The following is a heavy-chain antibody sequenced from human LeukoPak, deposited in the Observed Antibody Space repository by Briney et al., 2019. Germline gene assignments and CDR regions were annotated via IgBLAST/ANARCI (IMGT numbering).Heavy chain of an antibody. CDR1: GFTFSSYG. J-gene: IGHJ4*02. CDR3: AKDRFGEYHPFDY. Sequence: PGGSLRLSCAASGFTFSSYGMHWVRQAPGKGLEWVAVISYDGSNKYYADSVKGRFTISRDNSKNTLHLQMNSLRPEDTAVYYCAKDRFGEYHPFDYWGQGTRVTVPS. CDR2: ISYDGSNK. V-gene: IGHV3-30*18. D-gene: IGHD3-10*01.